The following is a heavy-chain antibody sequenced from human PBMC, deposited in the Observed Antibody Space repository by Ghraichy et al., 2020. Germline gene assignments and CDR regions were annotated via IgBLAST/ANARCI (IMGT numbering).Heavy chain of an antibody. V-gene: IGHV3-30*18. J-gene: IGHJ4*02. D-gene: IGHD2-21*02. CDR2: IAYDGSYK. CDR1: GFTFSAYV. Sequence: GGSLRLSCAASGFTFSAYVMHWVRQTPGKGLEWVALIAYDGSYKYYADSLKGRVTISRDNSKSTLHLHLITLRPEDTAVYYCAKSYCGGDCHIDSWGQGALVTVSP. CDR3: AKSYCGGDCHIDS.